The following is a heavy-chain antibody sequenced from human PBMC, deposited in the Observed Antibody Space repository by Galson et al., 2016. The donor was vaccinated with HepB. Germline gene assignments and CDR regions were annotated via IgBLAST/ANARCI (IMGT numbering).Heavy chain of an antibody. Sequence: SLRLSCAVSAGTFKNYAMNWVRQAPGKGLEWVAAIRGSGGRTSYEDSVRGRFTISRDNSKNTLFLRMNSVGVEDTAVYFCARAYYYGMDVWGQGTTVTVSS. CDR1: AGTFKNYA. V-gene: IGHV3-23*01. CDR3: ARAYYYGMDV. CDR2: IRGSGGRT. J-gene: IGHJ6*02.